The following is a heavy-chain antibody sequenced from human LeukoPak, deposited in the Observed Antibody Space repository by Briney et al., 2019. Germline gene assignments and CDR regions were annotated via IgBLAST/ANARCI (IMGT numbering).Heavy chain of an antibody. CDR2: ICGSGGST. CDR1: GFTFSSYA. V-gene: IGHV3-23*01. J-gene: IGHJ4*02. CDR3: AKGHHSAYIQGDY. D-gene: IGHD5-12*01. Sequence: GGSLRLSCAASGFTFSSYAMSWLRQAPGKGLEWVSAICGSGGSTYYADSVKGRFTISRDNSKNTLYLQMNSLRAEDTGVYYCAKGHHSAYIQGDYWGQGTLVTVSS.